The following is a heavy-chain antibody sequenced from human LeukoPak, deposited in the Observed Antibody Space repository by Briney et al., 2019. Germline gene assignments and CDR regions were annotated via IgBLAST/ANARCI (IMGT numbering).Heavy chain of an antibody. CDR3: ATNAGPGPDDAFDI. CDR2: ISGSGGST. V-gene: IGHV3-23*01. Sequence: GGSLRLSCAASGFTFSSYAMSWVRQAPGKGLYWVSTISGSGGSTYYADSVKGRFTISRDNSKNTLYLQMNSLGAEDTAVYYCATNAGPGPDDAFDIWGQGTMVTVSS. J-gene: IGHJ3*02. CDR1: GFTFSSYA.